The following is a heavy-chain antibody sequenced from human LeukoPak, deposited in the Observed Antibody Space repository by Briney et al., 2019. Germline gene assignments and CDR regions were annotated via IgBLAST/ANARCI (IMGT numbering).Heavy chain of an antibody. CDR3: AGTSAAIGGPYYYYYMDV. V-gene: IGHV4-59*12. Sequence: PSETLSLTCTVSGGSLRSYYWSWIRQPPGKGLEWIGYIYYTGSTIYNPSLKSRVTMSVDTSKNQFSLKLSSVTAADTAVYYCAGTSAAIGGPYYYYYMDVWGKGTTVTVSS. CDR1: GGSLRSYY. J-gene: IGHJ6*03. CDR2: IYYTGST. D-gene: IGHD2-2*02.